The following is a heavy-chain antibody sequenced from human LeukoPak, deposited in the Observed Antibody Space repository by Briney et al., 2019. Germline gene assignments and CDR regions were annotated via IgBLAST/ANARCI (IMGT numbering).Heavy chain of an antibody. CDR1: GGSISSGSYY. V-gene: IGHV4-61*02. D-gene: IGHD2-2*01. CDR3: ARGVVPAASNWFDP. Sequence: PSQTLSLTCTVSGGSISSGSYYWSWIRQPAGKGLEWIGRIYTSGSTNYNPSLKSRVTISVDTSKNQFSLKLSSVTAAGTAVYYCARGVVPAASNWFDPWGQGTLVTVSS. J-gene: IGHJ5*02. CDR2: IYTSGST.